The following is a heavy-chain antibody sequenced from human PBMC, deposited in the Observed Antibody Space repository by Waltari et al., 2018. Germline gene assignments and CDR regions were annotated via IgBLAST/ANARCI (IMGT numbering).Heavy chain of an antibody. D-gene: IGHD1-26*01. J-gene: IGHJ5*02. CDR3: ARVSGGYPVGWIDP. CDR2: IYSAGYT. Sequence: QVQLQESGPGLVKPSETLSLTCTVSGASISTSPYYWGWIRQPPGKGLEWIGNIYSAGYTYYYPSLKSRVTISVDTSKNQFSLKMSSVTAADTAIYYCARVSGGYPVGWIDPWGQGTVVTVSS. V-gene: IGHV4-39*07. CDR1: GASISTSPYY.